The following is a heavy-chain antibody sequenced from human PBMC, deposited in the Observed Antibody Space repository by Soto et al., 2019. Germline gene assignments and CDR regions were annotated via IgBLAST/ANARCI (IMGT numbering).Heavy chain of an antibody. CDR1: GYTFTSYA. J-gene: IGHJ3*02. Sequence: ASVKVSCKASGYTFTSYAMHWVRQAPGQRLEWMGWINAGNGNTKYSQKFQGRVTITRDTSASTAYMELSSLRSEDTAVYYCARAVSPRPYAFDIWGQGTMVTVSS. D-gene: IGHD6-25*01. CDR2: INAGNGNT. V-gene: IGHV1-3*01. CDR3: ARAVSPRPYAFDI.